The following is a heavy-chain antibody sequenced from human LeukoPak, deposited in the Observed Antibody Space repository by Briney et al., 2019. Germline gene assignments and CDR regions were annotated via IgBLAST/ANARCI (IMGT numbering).Heavy chain of an antibody. V-gene: IGHV3-21*01. Sequence: PGGSLRLSCAASGFTVSSNYMSWVRLAPGKGLEWVASISGLSNYIYYADSMKGRFTISRGNAQNSLYLQMYSLRVEDTAVYYCARDESGDNDAFDIGGQGTLVTVSS. D-gene: IGHD2-21*01. CDR2: ISGLSNYI. CDR1: GFTVSSNY. J-gene: IGHJ3*02. CDR3: ARDESGDNDAFDI.